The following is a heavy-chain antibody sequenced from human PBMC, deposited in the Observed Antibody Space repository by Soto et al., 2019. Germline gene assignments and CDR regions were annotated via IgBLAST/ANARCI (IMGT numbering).Heavy chain of an antibody. Sequence: QVQLVESGGGVVQPGRSLRLSCAASGFTFSSYGMHWVRQAPGKGLEWVAVISYDGSNKYYADSVKGRFTISRDNSKNTLYLQMNSLRAEDTAVYYCAKLKYYYDSSGLPDYWGQGTLVTVSS. V-gene: IGHV3-30*18. CDR1: GFTFSSYG. CDR3: AKLKYYYDSSGLPDY. J-gene: IGHJ4*02. CDR2: ISYDGSNK. D-gene: IGHD3-22*01.